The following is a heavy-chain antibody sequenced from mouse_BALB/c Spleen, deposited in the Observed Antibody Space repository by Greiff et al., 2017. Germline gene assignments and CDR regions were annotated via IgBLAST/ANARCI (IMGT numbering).Heavy chain of an antibody. V-gene: IGHV1S22*01. J-gene: IGHJ2*01. CDR2: IYPGSGST. CDR3: TRGTTMTDY. Sequence: LQQPGSELVRHGASVKLSCKASGYTFTSYWMHWVKQRPGQGLEWIGNIYPGSGSTNYDEKFKSKATLTVDTSSSTAYMQLSSLTSEDSAVYYCTRGTTMTDYWGQGTTLTVSS. CDR1: GYTFTSYW. D-gene: IGHD2-4*01.